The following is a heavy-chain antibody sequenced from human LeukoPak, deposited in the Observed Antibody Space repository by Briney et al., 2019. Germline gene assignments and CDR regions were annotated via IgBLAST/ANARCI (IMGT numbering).Heavy chain of an antibody. V-gene: IGHV3-23*01. D-gene: IGHD6-13*01. Sequence: PGGSLRLSCAASGFTFSSYAMSWVRQAPGKGLEWVSAISGSGGSTYYADSVKGRFTISRDNSKNTLYLQMNSLRAEDTAVYYCAKHSSSWHRAYYFDYWGQGTLVTVSS. CDR3: AKHSSSWHRAYYFDY. CDR2: ISGSGGST. J-gene: IGHJ4*02. CDR1: GFTFSSYA.